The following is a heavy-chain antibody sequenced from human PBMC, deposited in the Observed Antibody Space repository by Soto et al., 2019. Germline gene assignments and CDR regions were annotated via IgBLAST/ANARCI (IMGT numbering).Heavy chain of an antibody. J-gene: IGHJ4*02. Sequence: PSETLSLTCTVSGGSISSGGYYWSWIRQHPGKGLEWIGYIYYSGSTYYNPSLKSRVTISVDTSKNQFSLKLSSVTAADTAVYYCARGPLYYDDASGQYYRGPFDSWGQGSLVTVSS. CDR3: ARGPLYYDDASGQYYRGPFDS. V-gene: IGHV4-31*03. D-gene: IGHD3-22*01. CDR1: GGSISSGGYY. CDR2: IYYSGST.